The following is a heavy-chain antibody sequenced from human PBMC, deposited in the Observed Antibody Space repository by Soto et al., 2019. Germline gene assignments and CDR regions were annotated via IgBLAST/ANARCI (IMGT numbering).Heavy chain of an antibody. J-gene: IGHJ4*02. CDR3: VRDYDSSGYNSDY. CDR1: GFTFSSYW. D-gene: IGHD3-22*01. V-gene: IGHV3-74*01. CDR2: INSEGTGT. Sequence: HPGGSLRLSCAASGFTFSSYWMHWVRQVPGKGLVWVSRINSEGTGTIYADSVKGRFTISRDNAKNTLYLQMNSLGAEDTAVYYCVRDYDSSGYNSDYWGQGTPVTVSS.